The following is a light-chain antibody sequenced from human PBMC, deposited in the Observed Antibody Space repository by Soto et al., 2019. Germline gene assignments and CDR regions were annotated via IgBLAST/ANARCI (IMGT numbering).Light chain of an antibody. CDR1: QSISNW. Sequence: DIQMHQSPSTLSASVGASVPITCRASQSISNWLAWYQQKPGKAPKLLIYKASSLESGVPSRFSGSGSGTEFTLTISSLQPDDFATYYCQQYNSSVGQGTKVDIK. V-gene: IGKV1-5*03. CDR3: QQYNSS. J-gene: IGKJ2*01. CDR2: KAS.